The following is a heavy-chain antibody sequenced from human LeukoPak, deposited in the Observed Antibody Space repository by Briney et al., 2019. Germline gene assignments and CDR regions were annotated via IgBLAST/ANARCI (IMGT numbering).Heavy chain of an antibody. V-gene: IGHV3-23*01. CDR3: AKVPGGVVIGYADY. CDR2: ISGSGGST. Sequence: PGGSLRLSCAASGFTFSSYAMSWVRQAPGKGLEWVSAISGSGGSTYYADSVKGRFTISRDNSKNTLYLQMNSLRAEDTAVYYCAKVPGGVVIGYADYWGQGTLVTVSS. CDR1: GFTFSSYA. D-gene: IGHD3-3*01. J-gene: IGHJ4*02.